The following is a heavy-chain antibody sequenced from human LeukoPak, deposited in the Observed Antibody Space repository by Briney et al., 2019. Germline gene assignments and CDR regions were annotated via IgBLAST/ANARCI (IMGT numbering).Heavy chain of an antibody. V-gene: IGHV3-48*03. D-gene: IGHD3-16*02. CDR2: IGSSGSTI. CDR1: GFTFSSYE. CDR3: AKDSGVESRLRLGELSYQQSHYFDY. J-gene: IGHJ4*02. Sequence: PGGSLRLSCADSGFTFSSYEMNRVRQAPGKGLEWVSYIGSSGSTIYYADSVKGRFTISRDNSKNSLYLQMNSLRTEDTALYYCAKDSGVESRLRLGELSYQQSHYFDYWGQGTLVTVSS.